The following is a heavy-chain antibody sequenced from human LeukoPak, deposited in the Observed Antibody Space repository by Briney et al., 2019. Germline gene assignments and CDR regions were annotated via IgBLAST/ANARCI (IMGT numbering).Heavy chain of an antibody. V-gene: IGHV3-33*08. CDR1: GFTFSSDY. CDR3: VRGRPRGWYGDY. Sequence: GGSLRLSCAAAGFTFSSDYMHWVRQAPGKGLEWVAVIWYDGSNKYYADSVKGRFTISRDNSKNTLYLQMNSLRAEDTAVYYCVRGRPRGWYGDYWGQGTLVTVSS. J-gene: IGHJ4*02. CDR2: IWYDGSNK. D-gene: IGHD6-19*01.